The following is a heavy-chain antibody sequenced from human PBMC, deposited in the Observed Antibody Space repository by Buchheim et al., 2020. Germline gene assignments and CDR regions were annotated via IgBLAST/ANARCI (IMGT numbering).Heavy chain of an antibody. CDR3: AYSSGWDAEYFQH. Sequence: QVQLQESGPGLVKPSETLSLSCNVSGGSISSHYWSWIRQPPGKGLEWIGYIYYSGSTNYNPSLKSRVTISVDPSKNKFFLKLNSVTAADTAVYYCAYSSGWDAEYFQHWGQGTL. J-gene: IGHJ1*01. CDR1: GGSISSHY. V-gene: IGHV4-59*11. D-gene: IGHD6-19*01. CDR2: IYYSGST.